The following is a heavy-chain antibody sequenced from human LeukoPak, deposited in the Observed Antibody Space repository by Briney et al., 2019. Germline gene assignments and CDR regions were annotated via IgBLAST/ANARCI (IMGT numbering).Heavy chain of an antibody. Sequence: PSETLSLTCTVSGGSISSGSYYWSWIRQPAGKGLEWIGRIYSSGSTNYNPSLKSRVTMSVDTSKNQFSLKLTSVTAADTAVYYCARDSAPGDFDYWGQGTLVTVSS. CDR2: IYSSGST. CDR1: GGSISSGSYY. V-gene: IGHV4-61*02. CDR3: ARDSAPGDFDY. D-gene: IGHD7-27*01. J-gene: IGHJ4*02.